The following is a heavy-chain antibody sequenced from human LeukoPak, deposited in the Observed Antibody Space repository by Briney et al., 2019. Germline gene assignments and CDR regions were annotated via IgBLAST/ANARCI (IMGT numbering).Heavy chain of an antibody. J-gene: IGHJ4*02. V-gene: IGHV3-7*01. Sequence: GGSLRLSCAASGFTFSSYWMSWVRQAPGKGLEWVANIKQDGSEKYYVDSVKGRFTTSRDNAKNSLYLQMNSLRAEDTAVYYCARDRFWSGYYIVDYWGQGTLVTVSS. CDR2: IKQDGSEK. D-gene: IGHD3-3*01. CDR3: ARDRFWSGYYIVDY. CDR1: GFTFSSYW.